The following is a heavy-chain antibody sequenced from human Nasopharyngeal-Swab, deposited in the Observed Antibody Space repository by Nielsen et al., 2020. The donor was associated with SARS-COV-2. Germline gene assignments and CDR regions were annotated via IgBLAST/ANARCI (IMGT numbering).Heavy chain of an antibody. CDR2: ISYDGSNK. J-gene: IGHJ6*02. D-gene: IGHD3-9*01. Sequence: GGSLRLSCAASGFTFSSYGMHWVRQAPGKGLEWVAVISYDGSNKYYADPVKRLFTISRDNSNNTLYLQMNSPRAEDTAVYYCAKDLKYYDILTGYMQISYPRRYYYYGMDVWGQGTTVTVSS. CDR1: GFTFSSYG. V-gene: IGHV3-30*18. CDR3: AKDLKYYDILTGYMQISYPRRYYYYGMDV.